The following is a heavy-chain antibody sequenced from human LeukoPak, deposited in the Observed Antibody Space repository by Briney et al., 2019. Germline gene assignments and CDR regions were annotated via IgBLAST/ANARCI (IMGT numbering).Heavy chain of an antibody. CDR1: GGSISSSSYY. CDR2: INHSGST. Sequence: SETLSLTCTVSGGSISSSSYYWSWIRQPPGKGLEWIGEINHSGSTNYNPSLKSRVTISVDTSKNQFSLKLSSVTAADTAVYYCARVLSRYYGSGTIMGGAFDIWGQGTMVTVSS. D-gene: IGHD3-10*01. J-gene: IGHJ3*02. CDR3: ARVLSRYYGSGTIMGGAFDI. V-gene: IGHV4-39*07.